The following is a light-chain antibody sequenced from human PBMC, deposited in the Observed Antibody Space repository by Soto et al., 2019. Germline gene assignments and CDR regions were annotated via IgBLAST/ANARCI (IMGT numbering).Light chain of an antibody. CDR2: SNN. V-gene: IGLV1-47*02. CDR3: ATWDDSLSGWV. CDR1: RSNIGSNY. J-gene: IGLJ3*02. Sequence: QSVLTQPPSASATPGQRVSISCSGSRSNIGSNYVYWYQQLPGTAPKLLIYSNNQRPSGVPDRFSGSKSGTSASLAISGLRSEDEADYYCATWDDSLSGWVFGGGTKLTVL.